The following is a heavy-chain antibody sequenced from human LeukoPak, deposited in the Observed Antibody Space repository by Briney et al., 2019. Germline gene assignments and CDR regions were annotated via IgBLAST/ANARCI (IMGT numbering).Heavy chain of an antibody. V-gene: IGHV4-59*11. CDR2: IYNSGST. CDR3: ARGGYSYGYDDDFEY. D-gene: IGHD5-18*01. J-gene: IGHJ4*02. Sequence: PSETLSLTCSVSGGSISSHYWSWIRQSPGKGLDWIGYIYNSGSTNYNPSFKSRVTISVDTSKNQFSLKLTSVTAADTAVYHCARGGYSYGYDDDFEYWGQGILVTVSS. CDR1: GGSISSHY.